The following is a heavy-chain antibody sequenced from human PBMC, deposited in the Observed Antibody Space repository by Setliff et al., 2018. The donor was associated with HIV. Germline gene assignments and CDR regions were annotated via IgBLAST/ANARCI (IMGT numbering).Heavy chain of an antibody. CDR2: ISAYNGNI. D-gene: IGHD3-16*02. J-gene: IGHJ4*02. V-gene: IGHV1-3*01. Sequence: GGSVKVSCKASGYTFTDYYMHWVRQAPGQGLEWMGWISAYNGNINYAQKFQGRVTITRDTSASTAYMELSSLRSEDTAVYYCARDGAFVWGTYRYQGFDHWGQGTLVTVSS. CDR3: ARDGAFVWGTYRYQGFDH. CDR1: GYTFTDYY.